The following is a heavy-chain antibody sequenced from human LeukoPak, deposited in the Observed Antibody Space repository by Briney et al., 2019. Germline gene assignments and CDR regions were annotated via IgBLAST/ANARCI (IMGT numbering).Heavy chain of an antibody. Sequence: ASMKLSYNASGYTFTNYGDSWGRQAPGQGLEWKGWISAYNGNTNYSQSLKGRVTMTTETPTTTAYLELRSLRSDDTAVYYCARGAYCGGDCSSSDAFDIWGQGTMVTVSS. CDR2: ISAYNGNT. CDR3: ARGAYCGGDCSSSDAFDI. V-gene: IGHV1-18*01. J-gene: IGHJ3*02. D-gene: IGHD2-21*01. CDR1: GYTFTNYG.